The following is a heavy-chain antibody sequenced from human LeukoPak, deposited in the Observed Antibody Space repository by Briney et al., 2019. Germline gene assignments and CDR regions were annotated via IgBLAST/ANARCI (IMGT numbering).Heavy chain of an antibody. CDR2: ISAYNGNT. CDR1: GYTFTSYG. Sequence: GASVKVSCKASGYTFTSYGISWVRQAPGQGLEGMGWISAYNGNTNYAQKLQGRVTMTTDTSTSTAYMELRSLRSDDTAVYYCAWDHRSGNNWFDPWGQGTLVTVSS. CDR3: AWDHRSGNNWFDP. D-gene: IGHD3-3*01. V-gene: IGHV1-18*01. J-gene: IGHJ5*02.